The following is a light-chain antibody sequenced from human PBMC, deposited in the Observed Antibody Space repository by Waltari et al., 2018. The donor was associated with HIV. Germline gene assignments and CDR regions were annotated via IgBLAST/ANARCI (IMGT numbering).Light chain of an antibody. Sequence: ELVLPHSPAPLSVSPGASAPLSCRASQRVSSNLAWYQQKPGQAPRLLIYGASTRATGTPARFSGSGSAKEVTLTFSSLQSEDFAVDYGQEYNNWPPSTLGQGTRLEIK. CDR3: QEYNNWPPST. CDR2: GAS. V-gene: IGKV3D-15*01. J-gene: IGKJ5*01. CDR1: QRVSSN.